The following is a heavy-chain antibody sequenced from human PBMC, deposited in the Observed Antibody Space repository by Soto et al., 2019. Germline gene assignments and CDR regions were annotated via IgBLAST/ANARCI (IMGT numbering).Heavy chain of an antibody. CDR3: ARNLAKPWSHIGWFDS. J-gene: IGHJ5*01. CDR1: GFNFSNFA. D-gene: IGHD3-3*01. V-gene: IGHV3-23*01. CDR2: VTVSGGTS. Sequence: PGGSLRLSCAASGFNFSNFAVTWVRQAPGKGLEWVSSVTVSGGTSYYADSVKDHFTMSRDNSKSTVYLQMNSLRAEDTAVYHCARNLAKPWSHIGWFDS.